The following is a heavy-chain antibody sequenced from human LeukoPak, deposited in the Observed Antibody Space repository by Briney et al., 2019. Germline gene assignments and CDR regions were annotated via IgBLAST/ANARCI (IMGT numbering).Heavy chain of an antibody. V-gene: IGHV3-23*01. D-gene: IGHD3-22*01. J-gene: IGHJ4*02. CDR3: AKALTMIVVIGSSRVFDY. CDR1: GFTFSSYA. Sequence: GGSLRLSCAASGFTFSSYAMSWVRQAPGKGLEWVSAISGSGGSTCYADSVKGRFTISRDKSKSTLYLQMNSLRAEDTAVYYCAKALTMIVVIGSSRVFDYWGQVTLVTVSS. CDR2: ISGSGGST.